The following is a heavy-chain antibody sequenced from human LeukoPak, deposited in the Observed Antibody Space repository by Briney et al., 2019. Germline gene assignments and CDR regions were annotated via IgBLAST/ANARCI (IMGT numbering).Heavy chain of an antibody. CDR2: INPNSGGT. Sequence: SVKVSCKASGYTFTGYYMHWVRQAPGQGLEWMGWINPNSGGTNYAQKFQGRVTMTRDTSISTAYMELSRLRSDDTAVYYCARDAVVVVPAAMGHWGQGTLVTVSS. CDR3: ARDAVVVVPAAMGH. V-gene: IGHV1-2*02. J-gene: IGHJ4*02. D-gene: IGHD2-2*01. CDR1: GYTFTGYY.